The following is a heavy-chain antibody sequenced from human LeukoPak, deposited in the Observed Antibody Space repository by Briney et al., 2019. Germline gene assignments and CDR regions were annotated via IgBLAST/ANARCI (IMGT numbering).Heavy chain of an antibody. CDR1: GGTFSSYA. D-gene: IGHD1-26*01. CDR2: IIPIFGTA. V-gene: IGHV1-69*01. CDR3: ARAPFGWELQPFDY. J-gene: IGHJ4*02. Sequence: SVKVSCKASGGTFSSYAISWVRQAPGQGLEWMGGIIPIFGTANFAQKFQGRVTITADESTSTAYMELSSLRSEDTAVYYCARAPFGWELQPFDYWGQGTLVTVSS.